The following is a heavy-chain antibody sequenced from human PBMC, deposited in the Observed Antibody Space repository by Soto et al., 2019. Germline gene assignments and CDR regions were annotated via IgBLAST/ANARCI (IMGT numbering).Heavy chain of an antibody. Sequence: GASVKVSCKASGYTFTSYGITWVRQAPGQGLEWMGWISTFNGNTYYAQRLQGRVTMTTDTSTSTAYMELRSLRSDDTAVYYCARLFGAYYYYDSGSYFYFDYWGQGTLVTVSS. J-gene: IGHJ4*02. CDR3: ARLFGAYYYYDSGSYFYFDY. CDR1: GYTFTSYG. D-gene: IGHD3-10*01. V-gene: IGHV1-18*01. CDR2: ISTFNGNT.